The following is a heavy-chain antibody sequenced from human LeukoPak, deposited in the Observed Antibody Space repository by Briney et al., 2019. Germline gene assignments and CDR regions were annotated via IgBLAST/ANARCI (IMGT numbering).Heavy chain of an antibody. CDR1: GFTFSSYG. Sequence: GGSLRLSCAASGFTFSSYGMHWVRQAPGKGLEWVAYIRYDGSNKYYADSVKGRFTISRDNSKNTLYLQMNSLRAEDTAVYYCAKIGVAFGLDFDYWGQGTLVTVSS. CDR3: AKIGVAFGLDFDY. D-gene: IGHD2-15*01. J-gene: IGHJ4*02. CDR2: IRYDGSNK. V-gene: IGHV3-30*02.